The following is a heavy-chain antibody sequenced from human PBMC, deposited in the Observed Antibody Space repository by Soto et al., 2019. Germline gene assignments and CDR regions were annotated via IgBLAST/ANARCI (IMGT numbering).Heavy chain of an antibody. D-gene: IGHD3-9*01. CDR2: IKSKNDGGTA. J-gene: IGHJ4*02. V-gene: IGHV3-15*01. CDR3: TTGIYYDILTGYHNVAY. Sequence: PGGSLRLSCVASGFNLSHPWRTWVRQAAGKGLGWVGRIKSKNDGGTADYAAPVKGRATISRDDSKNTVYLQMNSLKTEDTAVYYCTTGIYYDILTGYHNVAYWGQGALVTVSS. CDR1: GFNLSHPW.